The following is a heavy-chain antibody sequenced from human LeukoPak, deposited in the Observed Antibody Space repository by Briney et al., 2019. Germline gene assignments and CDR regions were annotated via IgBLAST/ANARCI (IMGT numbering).Heavy chain of an antibody. J-gene: IGHJ4*02. CDR3: ARLEFAGTHYFDY. CDR1: GYTFTSYG. Sequence: GASVKVSCKASGYTFTSYGISWVRQAPGKGLEWMGWISVYNGNTNYAQKLQGRVTMTTDTSTSTAYMDLRSLGSDDTAVYYCARLEFAGTHYFDYWGQGTLVTVSS. V-gene: IGHV1-18*01. D-gene: IGHD1-1*01. CDR2: ISVYNGNT.